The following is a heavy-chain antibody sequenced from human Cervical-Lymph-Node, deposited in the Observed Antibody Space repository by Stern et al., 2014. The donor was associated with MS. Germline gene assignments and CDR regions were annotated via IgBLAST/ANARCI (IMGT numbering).Heavy chain of an antibody. Sequence: VQLVESGTDVKKPGASVKVSCKASGYTFTTYYIHWVRQAPGQGLEWMGIINPSSGATSYAQRFQGRVTMTRDTSTSTVHLELSSLRSEDTAVYYCARDSISDSEYFDYWGQGALVTVSS. CDR3: ARDSISDSEYFDY. V-gene: IGHV1-46*01. CDR1: GYTFTTYY. J-gene: IGHJ4*02. CDR2: INPSSGAT.